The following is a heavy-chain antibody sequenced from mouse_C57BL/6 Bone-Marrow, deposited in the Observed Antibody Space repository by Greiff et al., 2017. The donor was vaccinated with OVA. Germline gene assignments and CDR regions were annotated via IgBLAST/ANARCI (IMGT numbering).Heavy chain of an antibody. V-gene: IGHV14-4*01. CDR3: TIKPTWFAY. CDR2: IDPENGDT. Sequence: VQLKQSGAELVRPGASVKLSCTASGFNIKDDYMHWVKQRPEQGLEWIGWIDPENGDTEYASKFQGKATITADTSSNTAYLPLSSLTSEDTAVYYCTIKPTWFAYWGQGTLVTVSA. J-gene: IGHJ3*01. CDR1: GFNIKDDY.